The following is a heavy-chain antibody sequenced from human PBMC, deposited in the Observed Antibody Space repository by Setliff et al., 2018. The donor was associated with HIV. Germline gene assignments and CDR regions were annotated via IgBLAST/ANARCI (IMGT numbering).Heavy chain of an antibody. CDR3: ARGIPGGGIDY. CDR1: GFTFSSYS. J-gene: IGHJ4*02. Sequence: PGGSLRLSCAASGFTFSSYSMNWVRQAPGKGLEWVSYISSSSSTIYYADSVKGRFTISRDNAKNTLFLQMNSLRAEDTAVYYCARGIPGGGIDYWGQGTLVTVSS. D-gene: IGHD2-21*01. CDR2: ISSSSSTI. V-gene: IGHV3-48*01.